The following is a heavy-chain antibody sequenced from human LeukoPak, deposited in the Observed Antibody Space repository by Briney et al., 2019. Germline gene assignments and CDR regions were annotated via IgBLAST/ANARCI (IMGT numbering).Heavy chain of an antibody. CDR1: GGSISSSHW. V-gene: IGHV4-4*02. J-gene: IGHJ4*02. Sequence: ASETLSLTCTVSGGSISSSHWWSWVRQPPGKGLEWIGEIYHSGSINYNPSLKSRVTISIDKPKNQFSLKLSSVTAADTAVYYCASLYGSSWPPFDYWGQGTLVTVSS. CDR3: ASLYGSSWPPFDY. D-gene: IGHD6-13*01. CDR2: IYHSGSI.